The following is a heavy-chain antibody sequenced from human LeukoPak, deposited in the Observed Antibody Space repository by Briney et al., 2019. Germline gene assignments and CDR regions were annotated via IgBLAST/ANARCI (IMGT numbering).Heavy chain of an antibody. CDR2: IYSDGTT. V-gene: IGHV3-66*02. Sequence: GGSLRLSCAASGFPVSDNYMSWVRQAPGKGLEWVSIIYSDGTTYYADSVKGRFTISRDNSKNTQYLQMNSLRAEDTAVYYCARDGSGSQTDGYFDYWGQGTLVTVSS. J-gene: IGHJ4*02. CDR1: GFPVSDNY. CDR3: ARDGSGSQTDGYFDY. D-gene: IGHD3-10*01.